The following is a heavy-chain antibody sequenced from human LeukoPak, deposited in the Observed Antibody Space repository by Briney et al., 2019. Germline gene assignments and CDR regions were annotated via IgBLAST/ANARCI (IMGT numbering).Heavy chain of an antibody. CDR3: GRDPGHPNGVGV. CDR2: IYRDVGT. D-gene: IGHD3-10*01. J-gene: IGHJ6*02. V-gene: IGHV3-66*02. CDR1: GFTVSRDY. Sequence: GGSLRLSCAASGFTVSRDYMSWVRQAPGRGLEWVSTIYRDVGTYYADPVKGRFTISRDDSKNTVYLQLNSVTPEDTAVYYCGRDPGHPNGVGVWGHGTTVTISS.